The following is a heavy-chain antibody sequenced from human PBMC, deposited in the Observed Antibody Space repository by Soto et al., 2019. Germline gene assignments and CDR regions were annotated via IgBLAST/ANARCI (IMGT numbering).Heavy chain of an antibody. CDR1: GFTFDDYA. V-gene: IGHV3-9*01. D-gene: IGHD6-13*01. CDR2: ISWNSGSI. J-gene: IGHJ4*02. Sequence: GGSLRLSCAASGFTFDDYAMHWVRQAPGKGLEWVSGISWNSGSIGYADSVKGRFTISRDNAKNSLYLQMNSLRAEDTALYYCAKSSSSWYTDPLDYWGQGTLVTVSS. CDR3: AKSSSSWYTDPLDY.